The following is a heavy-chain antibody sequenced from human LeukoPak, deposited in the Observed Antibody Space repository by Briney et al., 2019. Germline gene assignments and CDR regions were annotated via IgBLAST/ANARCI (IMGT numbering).Heavy chain of an antibody. J-gene: IGHJ5*02. CDR2: INHSGST. CDR1: GGSFSGYY. Sequence: SETLSLTCAVYGGSFSGYYWSWIRQPPGKGLEWIGEINHSGSTNYNPSLKSRVTISVDTSKNQLSLKLSSVTAADTAVYYCARRRYSSSWYVGNWFDPAGQGTLVTVSP. V-gene: IGHV4-34*01. CDR3: ARRRYSSSWYVGNWFDP. D-gene: IGHD6-13*01.